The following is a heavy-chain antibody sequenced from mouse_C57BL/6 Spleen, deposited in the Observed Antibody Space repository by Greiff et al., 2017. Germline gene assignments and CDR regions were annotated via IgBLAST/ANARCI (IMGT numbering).Heavy chain of an antibody. Sequence: QVQLQQSGAELVKPGASVTISCKASGYAFSSYWMNWVKQRPGKGLEWIGQIYPGDGDTNYNGKFKGKATLTADKSSSTAYMQLSSLTAEDSAVYFCARSRGTTVEGYYYAMDYWGQGTSVTVSS. J-gene: IGHJ4*01. V-gene: IGHV1-80*01. CDR3: ARSRGTTVEGYYYAMDY. D-gene: IGHD1-1*01. CDR2: IYPGDGDT. CDR1: GYAFSSYW.